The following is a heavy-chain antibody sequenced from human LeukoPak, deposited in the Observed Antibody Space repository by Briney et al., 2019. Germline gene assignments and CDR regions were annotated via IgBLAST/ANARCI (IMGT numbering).Heavy chain of an antibody. CDR3: ARTSGYSSSWYFDY. J-gene: IGHJ4*02. V-gene: IGHV3-21*01. D-gene: IGHD6-13*01. CDR2: ISSSSSYI. CDR1: GFTFSSYS. Sequence: PGGSLRLSCAASGFTFSSYSMNWVRQAPGKGLEWVSSISSSSSYIYYADSVKGRSTISRGNAKNSLYLQMNSLRAEDTAVYYCARTSGYSSSWYFDYWGQGTLVTVSS.